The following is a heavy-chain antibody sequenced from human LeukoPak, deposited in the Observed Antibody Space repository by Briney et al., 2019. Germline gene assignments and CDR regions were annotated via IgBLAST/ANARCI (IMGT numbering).Heavy chain of an antibody. CDR2: IYSGGST. V-gene: IGHV3-53*01. D-gene: IGHD5-24*01. CDR3: ARDWGDGYYYYMDV. J-gene: IGHJ6*03. CDR1: GFTVSSNY. Sequence: GGSLRLSCAASGFTVSSNYMSWVRQAPGKGLGWVSVIYSGGSTYYADSVKGRFTISRDNSKNTLYLQMNSLRAEDTAVYYCARDWGDGYYYYMDVWGKGTTVTVSS.